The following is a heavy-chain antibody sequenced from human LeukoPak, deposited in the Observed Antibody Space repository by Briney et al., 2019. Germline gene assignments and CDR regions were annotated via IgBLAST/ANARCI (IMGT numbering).Heavy chain of an antibody. CDR2: IRYDGSNK. Sequence: GGSLRLSCAASGFTFSSYGMHWVRQAPGKGLEWVAFIRYDGSNKYYADSVKGRFTISRDNSKNTLYLQMNSLRAEDTAVYYCAKPGELAYYYYMDVWGKGTTVSVSS. CDR3: AKPGELAYYYYMDV. CDR1: GFTFSSYG. V-gene: IGHV3-30*02. D-gene: IGHD1-1*01. J-gene: IGHJ6*03.